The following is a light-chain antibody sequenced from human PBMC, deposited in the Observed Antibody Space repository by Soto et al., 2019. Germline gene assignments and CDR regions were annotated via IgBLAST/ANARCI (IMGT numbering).Light chain of an antibody. CDR1: SSDVGGYNY. CDR3: SSYAASNNFYFV. J-gene: IGLJ3*02. V-gene: IGLV2-8*01. CDR2: EVT. Sequence: QSALTQPPSASGSPGQSVTISCTGTSSDVGGYNYFSWYQQYPGRAPKLMIYEVTKRPSGVPDRFSGSKSGNTASLTVSGLQAEYEADYYCSSYAASNNFYFVFGGGTKLTVL.